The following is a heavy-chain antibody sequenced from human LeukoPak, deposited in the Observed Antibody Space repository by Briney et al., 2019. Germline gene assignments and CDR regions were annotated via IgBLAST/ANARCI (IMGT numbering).Heavy chain of an antibody. CDR1: GYTFTGYY. D-gene: IGHD5-24*01. CDR2: INPNSGGT. CDR3: VRVRDGYNDAYDI. Sequence: ASVKVSCKASGYTFTGYYMHWVRQAPGQGLEWMGWINPNSGGTNYAQKFQGRVTMTRDTSISTAYMELSRLRSDDTAVYYCVRVRDGYNDAYDIWGQGTTVTVTS. V-gene: IGHV1-2*02. J-gene: IGHJ3*02.